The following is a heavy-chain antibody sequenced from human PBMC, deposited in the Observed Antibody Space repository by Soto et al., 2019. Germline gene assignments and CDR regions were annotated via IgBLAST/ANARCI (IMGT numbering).Heavy chain of an antibody. V-gene: IGHV4-39*01. CDR3: ARYGIVVVDTYNWFDP. D-gene: IGHD3-22*01. CDR2: IYYSGST. CDR1: GGSISSSSYY. J-gene: IGHJ5*02. Sequence: PSETLSLTCTVSGGSISSSSYYWGWIRQPPGKGLEWIGSIYYSGSTYYNPSLKSRVTISVDTSKNQFSLKLSSVTAADTAVYYCARYGIVVVDTYNWFDPWGQGTPGHRLL.